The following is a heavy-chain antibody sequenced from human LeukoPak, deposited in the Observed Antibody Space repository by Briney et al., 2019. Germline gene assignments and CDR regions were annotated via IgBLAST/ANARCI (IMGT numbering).Heavy chain of an antibody. V-gene: IGHV3-30*04. D-gene: IGHD3-10*01. CDR2: ISYDGSNK. CDR3: AREGGNYYAEYFQH. CDR1: GFTFSSYA. J-gene: IGHJ1*01. Sequence: GRSLRLSCAASGFTFSSYAMHRVRQAPGKGLEWVAVISYDGSNKYYADSVKGRFTISRDNSKNTLYLQMNSLRAEDTAVYYCAREGGNYYAEYFQHWGQGTLVTVSS.